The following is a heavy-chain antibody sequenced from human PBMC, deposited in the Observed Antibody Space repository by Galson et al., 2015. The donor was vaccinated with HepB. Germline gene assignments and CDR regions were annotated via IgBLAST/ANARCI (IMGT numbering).Heavy chain of an antibody. CDR3: ARNKVVPAALRDYYYYYMDV. CDR1: GGTFSSYA. CDR2: IIPSFGTA. J-gene: IGHJ6*03. Sequence: SVKVSCKASGGTFSSYAISWVRQAPGQGLEWMGGIIPSFGTANYAQKFQGRVTITADESTSTAYMELSSLRSEDTAVYFCARNKVVPAALRDYYYYYMDVWGKGTTVTVSS. D-gene: IGHD2-2*01. V-gene: IGHV1-69*13.